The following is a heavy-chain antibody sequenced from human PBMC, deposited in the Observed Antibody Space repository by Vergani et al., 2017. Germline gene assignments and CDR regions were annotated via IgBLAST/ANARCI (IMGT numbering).Heavy chain of an antibody. V-gene: IGHV4-59*01. D-gene: IGHD3-10*01. Sequence: QVQLQESGPGLVKPSETLSLTCTVSGGSISSYYWSWIRQPPGKGLEWIGYIYYSGSTNYNPSLKSRVTISVDTSKNQFSLKLSSVTAADTAVYYCARGNYYGSGTYVDPWDQGTLVTVSS. CDR3: ARGNYYGSGTYVDP. CDR2: IYYSGST. J-gene: IGHJ5*02. CDR1: GGSISSYY.